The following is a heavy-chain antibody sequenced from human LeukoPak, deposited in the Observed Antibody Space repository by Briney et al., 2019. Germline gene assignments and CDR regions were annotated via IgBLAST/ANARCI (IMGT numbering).Heavy chain of an antibody. J-gene: IGHJ5*02. CDR2: IYFTGGT. D-gene: IGHD1-26*01. Sequence: SETLCLTCTVSGASITSNYWSWIRQPPGKGLEWIGYIYFTGGTNFNPSLKSRLTISVDTSKNQFSLRLSSVTSADTAVYYCARRRGGSYYGAWFDAWGQGTLVTVSS. V-gene: IGHV4-59*08. CDR3: ARRRGGSYYGAWFDA. CDR1: GASITSNY.